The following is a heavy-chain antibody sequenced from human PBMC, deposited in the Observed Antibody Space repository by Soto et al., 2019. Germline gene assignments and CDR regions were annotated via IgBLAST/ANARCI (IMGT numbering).Heavy chain of an antibody. CDR1: GYTFTSYY. V-gene: IGHV1-46*01. CDR3: ARGGYCSSTSCYDFYYYGMDV. D-gene: IGHD2-2*01. Sequence: GASVKVSCKASGYTFTSYYMHWVRQAPGQGLERMGIINPSGGSTSYAQKFQGRVTMTRDTSTSTVYMELSSLRSEDTAVYYCARGGYCSSTSCYDFYYYGMDVWGQGTTVTVSS. CDR2: INPSGGST. J-gene: IGHJ6*02.